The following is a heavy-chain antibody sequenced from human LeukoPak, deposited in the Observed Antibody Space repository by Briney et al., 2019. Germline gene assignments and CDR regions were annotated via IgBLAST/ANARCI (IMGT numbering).Heavy chain of an antibody. V-gene: IGHV3-23*01. CDR1: GFTFSSYA. CDR3: AKPEDRYSSPDY. J-gene: IGHJ4*02. D-gene: IGHD6-13*01. Sequence: PGGSLRLSCAASGFTFSSYAMNWVRQAPGMGLEWVPVISGSGGSTNYADSVKGRFTISRDNSKNTLYLQMNSLRAEDTAVYYCAKPEDRYSSPDYWGQGTLVTVSS. CDR2: ISGSGGST.